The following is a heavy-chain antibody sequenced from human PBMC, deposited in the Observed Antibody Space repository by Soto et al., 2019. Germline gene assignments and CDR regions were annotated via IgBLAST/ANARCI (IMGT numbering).Heavy chain of an antibody. D-gene: IGHD5-18*01. J-gene: IGHJ4*02. CDR3: ASGIQLWLRRINNGYSG. CDR2: IIPMFGTA. Sequence: QVQLVQSGAEVKKPESSVKVSCKAPGGTFSTYAISWVRQAPGQGLEWMGGIIPMFGTANYAQRLQDRVTITADETTNTVYMELSSLRSDDTAVYFCASGIQLWLRRINNGYSGWGQGTLVTVSS. CDR1: GGTFSTYA. V-gene: IGHV1-69*12.